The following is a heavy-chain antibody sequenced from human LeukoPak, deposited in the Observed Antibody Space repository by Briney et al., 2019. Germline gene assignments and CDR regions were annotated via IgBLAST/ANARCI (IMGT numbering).Heavy chain of an antibody. J-gene: IGHJ6*03. V-gene: IGHV4-39*07. Sequence: SETLSLTCTVSGGSISSSSYYWGWIRQPPGKGLERIGSIFYSGSTYYNPSLKSRVTISVDTSKNQFSLKLTSVTAADTAVYYCAREPRYCGGGNCYRGGYMDVWGKGTTVTVSS. CDR3: AREPRYCGGGNCYRGGYMDV. D-gene: IGHD2-15*01. CDR2: IFYSGST. CDR1: GGSISSSSYY.